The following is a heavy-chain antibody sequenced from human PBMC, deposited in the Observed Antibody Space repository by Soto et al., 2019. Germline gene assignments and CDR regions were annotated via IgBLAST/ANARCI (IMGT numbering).Heavy chain of an antibody. CDR3: VGYNWNYVWYFDY. D-gene: IGHD1-7*01. CDR2: ISGSGGST. Sequence: PGGSLRLSCAASGFTFSSYAMSWVRQAPGKGLEWVSAISGSGGSTYYADSVKGRFTISRDNSKNTLYLQMNSLRAEDTAVYYCVGYNWNYVWYFDYWGQGTLVTVSS. CDR1: GFTFSSYA. V-gene: IGHV3-23*01. J-gene: IGHJ4*02.